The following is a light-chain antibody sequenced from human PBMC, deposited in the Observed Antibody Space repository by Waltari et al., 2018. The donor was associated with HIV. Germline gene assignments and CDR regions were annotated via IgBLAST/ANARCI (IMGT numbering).Light chain of an antibody. J-gene: IGKJ4*01. CDR3: QQYYSTPLT. V-gene: IGKV4-1*01. Sequence: DIVMTQSSDSLAVSPGVRATINCKSSQSVLYSSNNKNYLAWYQQKPGQPPKLLIYWASTRESGVPDRFSGSGSGTDFTLTISSLQAEDVAVYYCQQYYSTPLTFGGGTKVEIK. CDR1: QSVLYSSNNKNY. CDR2: WAS.